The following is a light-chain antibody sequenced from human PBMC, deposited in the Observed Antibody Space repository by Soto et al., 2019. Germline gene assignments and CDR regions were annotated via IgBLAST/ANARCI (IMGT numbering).Light chain of an antibody. CDR1: SRYVGGYNY. CDR2: DVS. J-gene: IGLJ1*01. V-gene: IGLV2-8*01. CDR3: STYAGSNNYV. Sequence: QSVLTQPPSASGSPGQSFTISCTGTSRYVGGYNYVSWYQQPPVKAPYLMIYDVSKRPSGVPDLFSGSKSVNTASLSVSGLQAEDEADYYGSTYAGSNNYVFGTGTKVTGL.